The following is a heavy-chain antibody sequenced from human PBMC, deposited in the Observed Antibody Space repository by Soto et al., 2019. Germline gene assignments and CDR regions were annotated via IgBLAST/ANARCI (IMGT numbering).Heavy chain of an antibody. D-gene: IGHD3-22*01. CDR3: AKDQGLYYYDSSGYYYDDGMDV. CDR2: ISGSGGST. Sequence: PGGSLRLSCAASGFTFSSYAMSWVRQAPGKGLEWVSAISGSGGSTYYADSVKGRFTISRDNSKNTLYLQMNSLRAEDTAVYYCAKDQGLYYYDSSGYYYDDGMDVCGQGTTVTVSS. J-gene: IGHJ6*02. CDR1: GFTFSSYA. V-gene: IGHV3-23*01.